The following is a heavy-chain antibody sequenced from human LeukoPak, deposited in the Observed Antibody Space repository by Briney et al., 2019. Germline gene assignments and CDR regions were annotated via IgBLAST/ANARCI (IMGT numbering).Heavy chain of an antibody. Sequence: SETLSLTCTVSGGSISSSSYYWGWIRQPPGKGLEWIGSIYYSGSTYYNPSLKSRVTISVDTSKNQFSLKLSSVTAADTAVYYCARDWAGYCSGGSCYAFDIWGQGTMVTVSS. CDR1: GGSISSSSYY. J-gene: IGHJ3*02. CDR3: ARDWAGYCSGGSCYAFDI. CDR2: IYYSGST. D-gene: IGHD2-15*01. V-gene: IGHV4-39*07.